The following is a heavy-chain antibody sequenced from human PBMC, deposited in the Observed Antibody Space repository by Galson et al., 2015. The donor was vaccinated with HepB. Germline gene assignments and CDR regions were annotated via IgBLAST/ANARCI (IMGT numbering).Heavy chain of an antibody. Sequence: SLRLSCAASGFTFSGSAMHWVRQASGKGLEWVGRIRSKANSYATAYAASVKGRFTISRDDSKNTAYLQMNSLKTEDTAVYYCTRISPGIAAAGPTFDYWGQGTLVTVSS. D-gene: IGHD6-13*01. V-gene: IGHV3-73*01. J-gene: IGHJ4*02. CDR3: TRISPGIAAAGPTFDY. CDR2: IRSKANSYAT. CDR1: GFTFSGSA.